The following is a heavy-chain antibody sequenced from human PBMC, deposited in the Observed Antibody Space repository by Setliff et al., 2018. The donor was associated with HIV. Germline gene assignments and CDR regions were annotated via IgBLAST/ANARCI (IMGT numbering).Heavy chain of an antibody. CDR1: GDTFTGYT. CDR2: IIPSLGTA. V-gene: IGHV1-69*13. CDR3: ARAPSGVVIGPDY. J-gene: IGHJ4*02. D-gene: IGHD3-3*01. Sequence: SVKVSCKSSGDTFTGYTITWVRQAPGQGLEWMGGIIPSLGTANYAQRFQGRVTFTADASTSTVYMELSSLRSEDTAMYYCARAPSGVVIGPDYWGQGTLVTVSS.